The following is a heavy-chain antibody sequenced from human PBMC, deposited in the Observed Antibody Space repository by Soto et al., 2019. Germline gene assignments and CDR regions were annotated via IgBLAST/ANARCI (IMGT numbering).Heavy chain of an antibody. J-gene: IGHJ5*02. Sequence: PSETLSLTXAVYGGSFSGYYWSWIRQPPGKGLEWIGEINHSGSTNYNPSLKSRVTISVDTSKNQFSLKLSSVTAADTAVYYCARGGYDRYNWFDPWGQGTLVTVSS. D-gene: IGHD3-3*01. CDR3: ARGGYDRYNWFDP. V-gene: IGHV4-34*01. CDR1: GGSFSGYY. CDR2: INHSGST.